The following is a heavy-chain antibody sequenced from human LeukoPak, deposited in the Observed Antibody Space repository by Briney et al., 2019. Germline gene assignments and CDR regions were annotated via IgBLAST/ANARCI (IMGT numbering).Heavy chain of an antibody. CDR1: GFTFRTTG. J-gene: IGHJ4*02. V-gene: IGHV3-30*18. Sequence: GGSLRLSCATSGFTFRTTGVHRVRQGPGKGLEWVALMSSDGINTYYADSVKGRFTVSRDSSRDTLYLQMNSVRPEDTAVYYCAKDHSDSGRAFEYWGRGTLVTVSS. D-gene: IGHD1-26*01. CDR2: MSSDGINT. CDR3: AKDHSDSGRAFEY.